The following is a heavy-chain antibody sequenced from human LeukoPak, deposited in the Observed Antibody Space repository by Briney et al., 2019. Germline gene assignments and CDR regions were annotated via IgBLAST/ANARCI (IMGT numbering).Heavy chain of an antibody. CDR3: AKSIIAARPGYYYGMDV. CDR1: GFTFDDYA. J-gene: IGHJ6*02. Sequence: PGGSLRLSCAASGFTFDDYAMHWVRQAPGKGLGWVSGISWNSGSIGYADSVKGRFTISRDNAKNSLYLQMNSLRGEDTALYFCAKSIIAARPGYYYGMDVWGHGTTVTVSS. D-gene: IGHD6-6*01. CDR2: ISWNSGSI. V-gene: IGHV3-9*01.